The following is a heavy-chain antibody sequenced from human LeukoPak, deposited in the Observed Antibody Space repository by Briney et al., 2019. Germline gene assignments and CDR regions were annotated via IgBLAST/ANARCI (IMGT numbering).Heavy chain of an antibody. D-gene: IGHD3-9*01. CDR1: GYTFTGYY. CDR3: ARDRSDILTGYHFDY. J-gene: IGHJ4*02. Sequence: GASVKVSCKASGYTFTGYYMHWVRQAPGQGLAWMGWINPNSGGTNYAQKFQGWVTMTRDTSISTAYMELSRLRSDDTAVYYCARDRSDILTGYHFDYWGQGTLVTVSS. CDR2: INPNSGGT. V-gene: IGHV1-2*04.